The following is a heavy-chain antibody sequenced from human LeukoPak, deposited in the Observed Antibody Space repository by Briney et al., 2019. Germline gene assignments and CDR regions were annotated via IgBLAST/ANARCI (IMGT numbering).Heavy chain of an antibody. Sequence: GGSLRLSCAASGFTVSSNYMSWVRQAPGKGLEWVSVIYSGGSTYYADSVKGRLTISRDNSKNTLYLQMNSLRAEDIAVYYCASGDTAMVTDYYYGMDVWGQGTTVTVSS. D-gene: IGHD5-18*01. CDR1: GFTVSSNY. V-gene: IGHV3-53*01. CDR3: ASGDTAMVTDYYYGMDV. CDR2: IYSGGST. J-gene: IGHJ6*02.